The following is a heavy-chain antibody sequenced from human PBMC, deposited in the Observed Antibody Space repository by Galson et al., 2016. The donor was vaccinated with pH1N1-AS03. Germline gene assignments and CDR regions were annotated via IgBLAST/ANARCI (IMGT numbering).Heavy chain of an antibody. D-gene: IGHD3-22*01. CDR3: AKKFYYDSSGHHLDVADV. CDR1: GFTFSNYA. V-gene: IGHV3-23*01. Sequence: SLRLSCAASGFTFSNYAMTWVRQAPGKGLEWVSSISGSGGSTNSADSVRDRFSISRDNSKNTLFLQTNRLRADDTAVYYCAKKFYYDSSGHHLDVADVWGQGTAVTVSS. J-gene: IGHJ3*01. CDR2: ISGSGGST.